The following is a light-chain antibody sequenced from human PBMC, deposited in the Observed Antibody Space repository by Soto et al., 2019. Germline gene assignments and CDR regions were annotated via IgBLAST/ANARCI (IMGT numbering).Light chain of an antibody. CDR3: CSYAGSNPHLL. V-gene: IGLV2-11*01. Sequence: HSALTQPRSVSGSPGQSVTISCTGTSSDVGGYNYVSWYQQHPGKAPKLMIYDVSKRPSGVPDRFSGSKSGNTASLSISGLQAEYEADYHCCSYAGSNPHLLFGGGTKVTVL. CDR2: DVS. CDR1: SSDVGGYNY. J-gene: IGLJ2*01.